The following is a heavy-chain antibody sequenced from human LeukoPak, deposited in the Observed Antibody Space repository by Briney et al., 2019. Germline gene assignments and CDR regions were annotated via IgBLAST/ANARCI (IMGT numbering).Heavy chain of an antibody. Sequence: ASVKVSCKASGYTFTGYYMHWVRQAPGQGLEWMGWINPNSGGASYALKFQGRVTMTRDTSISTAYMELSNLRSDDTAVYYCARVSDSTGYFYWYFDLWGRGTLVTVSS. CDR2: INPNSGGA. D-gene: IGHD3-22*01. CDR3: ARVSDSTGYFYWYFDL. V-gene: IGHV1-2*02. CDR1: GYTFTGYY. J-gene: IGHJ2*01.